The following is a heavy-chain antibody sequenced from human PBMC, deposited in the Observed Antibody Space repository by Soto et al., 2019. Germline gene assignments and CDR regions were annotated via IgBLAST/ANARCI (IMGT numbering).Heavy chain of an antibody. CDR1: GGSIGSGGYY. J-gene: IGHJ4*02. CDR2: ISYSGST. Sequence: LCGGSIGSGGYYWSWIRQHPGKGLEWIGYISYSGSTYYNPSLKSRVSISVDTSKNQFSLKLSSVTAADTAVYYCARVVQLWYHCDYWGQGTLVTVSS. V-gene: IGHV4-31*02. D-gene: IGHD5-18*01. CDR3: ARVVQLWYHCDY.